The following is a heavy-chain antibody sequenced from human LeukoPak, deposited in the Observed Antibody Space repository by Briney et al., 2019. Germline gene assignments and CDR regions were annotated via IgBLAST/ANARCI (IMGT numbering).Heavy chain of an antibody. Sequence: PGGSLRLSCVASGFTFSTYSMNWVRQAPGKGLEWVSSISNSNNYIYYADSVKGRFTISTDNAKNSLYLQMNSLRAEDTAVYYCARDGGYCSGGSCNNWFDPWGQGTLVTVSS. J-gene: IGHJ5*02. CDR1: GFTFSTYS. V-gene: IGHV3-21*01. CDR2: ISNSNNYI. D-gene: IGHD2-15*01. CDR3: ARDGGYCSGGSCNNWFDP.